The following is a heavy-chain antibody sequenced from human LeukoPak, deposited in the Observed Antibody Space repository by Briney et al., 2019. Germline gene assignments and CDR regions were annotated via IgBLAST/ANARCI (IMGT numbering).Heavy chain of an antibody. CDR1: GGSISSSSYY. V-gene: IGHV4-39*07. Sequence: PSETLSLTCTVSGGSISSSSYYWGWIRQPPGKGLEWIGSIYYSGSTYYNPSLKSRVTISVDTSKNQFSLKLSSVTAADTAVYYCARGNDYGEDPLDYWGQGTLVTVSS. CDR3: ARGNDYGEDPLDY. J-gene: IGHJ4*02. D-gene: IGHD4-17*01. CDR2: IYYSGST.